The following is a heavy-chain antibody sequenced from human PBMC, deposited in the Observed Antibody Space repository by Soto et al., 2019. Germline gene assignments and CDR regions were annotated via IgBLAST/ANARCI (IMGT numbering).Heavy chain of an antibody. D-gene: IGHD4-17*01. CDR1: GGSISSGDYY. CDR3: ARDLSVYGDYEMDYYYYGMDV. CDR2: IYYSGST. Sequence: SETLSLTCTVSGGSISSGDYYWSWIRQPPGKGLEWIGYIYYSGSTYYNPSLKSRVTISVDTSKNQFSLKLSSVTAADTAVYYCARDLSVYGDYEMDYYYYGMDVWGQGTTVTVSS. V-gene: IGHV4-30-4*01. J-gene: IGHJ6*02.